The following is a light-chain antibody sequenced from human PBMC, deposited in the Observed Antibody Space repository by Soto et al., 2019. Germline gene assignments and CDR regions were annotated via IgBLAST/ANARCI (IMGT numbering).Light chain of an antibody. CDR3: QKYNSAPCT. J-gene: IGKJ1*01. CDR2: AAS. CDR1: QGISNY. Sequence: DIQMTQSPSSLSASVGDRVTITCRASQGISNYLAWYQQKPGKVPKLLIYAASTLQSGVPSRFSGSGSGTDFTLTISSMQSADVATYYCQKYNSAPCTFGQGTKVENK. V-gene: IGKV1-27*01.